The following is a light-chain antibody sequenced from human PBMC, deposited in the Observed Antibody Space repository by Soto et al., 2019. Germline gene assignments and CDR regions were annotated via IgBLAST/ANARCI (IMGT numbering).Light chain of an antibody. Sequence: EIVLTQSPATLSLSPGERATLSCRASQSISSNLAWYQQKPGQAPRLLMFRTSSRATGIPDRFSGGGSGTDFILTISRLEPEDFAVYYCQQFSSYPLTFGGGTKVDI. CDR3: QQFSSYPLT. V-gene: IGKV3-20*01. CDR2: RTS. J-gene: IGKJ4*01. CDR1: QSISSN.